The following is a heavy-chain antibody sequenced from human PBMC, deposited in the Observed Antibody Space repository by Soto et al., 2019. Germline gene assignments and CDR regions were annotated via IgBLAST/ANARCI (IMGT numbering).Heavy chain of an antibody. D-gene: IGHD3-3*01. Sequence: ASVKVSCKASGYTFTSYDINWVRQATGQGLEWMGWMNPNSGNTGYAQKFQGRVTMTRNTSISTAYMELSSLRSEDTAVYYCARGFLPAKQYYYYGMDVWGQGTTVTVSS. CDR2: MNPNSGNT. CDR1: GYTFTSYD. J-gene: IGHJ6*02. CDR3: ARGFLPAKQYYYYGMDV. V-gene: IGHV1-8*01.